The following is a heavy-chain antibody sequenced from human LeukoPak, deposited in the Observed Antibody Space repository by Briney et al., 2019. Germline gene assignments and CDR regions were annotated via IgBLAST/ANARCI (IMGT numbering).Heavy chain of an antibody. J-gene: IGHJ4*02. CDR1: GDSVSSNSAA. D-gene: IGHD3-10*01. CDR3: ARGPMVRGVIRFDY. Sequence: SQTLSLTCAISGDSVSSNSAAWNWIRQSPSRGLEWLGRTYYRSKWYNDYAVSVKSRITINPDTSKNQFSLQLNSVTPKDTAVYYCARGPMVRGVIRFDYWGQGTLVTVSS. V-gene: IGHV6-1*01. CDR2: TYYRSKWYN.